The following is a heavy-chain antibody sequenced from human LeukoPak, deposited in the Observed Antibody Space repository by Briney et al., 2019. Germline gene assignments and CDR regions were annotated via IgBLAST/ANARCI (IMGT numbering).Heavy chain of an antibody. CDR2: IYYSGST. V-gene: IGHV4-39*07. CDR3: AREAAIAVAGTHWFDP. Sequence: SETLSLTCTVSGGSISSYYWGWIRQPPGKGLEWIGSIYYSGSTYYNPSLKSRVTISVDTSKNQFSLKLSSVTAADTAVYYCAREAAIAVAGTHWFDPWGQGALVTVSS. D-gene: IGHD6-19*01. CDR1: GGSISSYY. J-gene: IGHJ5*02.